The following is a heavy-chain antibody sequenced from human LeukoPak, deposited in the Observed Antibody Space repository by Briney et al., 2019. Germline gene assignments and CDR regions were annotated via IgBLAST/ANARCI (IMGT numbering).Heavy chain of an antibody. V-gene: IGHV3-48*03. CDR1: GFTFSSCE. J-gene: IGHJ4*02. CDR3: ARDVAAAASHVDY. Sequence: GGSLRLSCAASGFTFSSCEMNWVRQAPGKGLEWVSYISTTGNTRYYAYSVKGRFTVSRDNAKNSLYLQMNTLRAEDTAVYYCARDVAAAASHVDYWGQGTLVTVSS. CDR2: ISTTGNTR. D-gene: IGHD2-15*01.